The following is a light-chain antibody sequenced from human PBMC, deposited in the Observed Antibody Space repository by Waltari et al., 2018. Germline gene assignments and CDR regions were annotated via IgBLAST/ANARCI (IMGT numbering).Light chain of an antibody. Sequence: SYELTQPPSVSVSPGQTASITCSGDKLGDKSAYWYKQKLCQSPVLVIYQDFKRPSGSPERFSGSNSGNTATLTISGTQTMDEADYYCQAWDTITYGLFGGGTKLTVL. CDR1: KLGDKS. J-gene: IGLJ2*01. CDR3: QAWDTITYGL. CDR2: QDF. V-gene: IGLV3-1*01.